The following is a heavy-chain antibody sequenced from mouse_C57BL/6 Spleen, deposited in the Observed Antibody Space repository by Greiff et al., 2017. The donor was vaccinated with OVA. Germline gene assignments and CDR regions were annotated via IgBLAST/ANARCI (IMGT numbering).Heavy chain of an antibody. Sequence: VQLQQSGPVLVKPGASVKMSCKASGYTFTDYYMNWVKQSHGKSLEWIGVINPYNGGTSYNQKFKGKATLTVDKSSSTAYMELNSLTSEDSAVYYCARGGGNGYDGSDYWGQGTTLTVSS. V-gene: IGHV1-19*01. J-gene: IGHJ2*01. D-gene: IGHD2-2*01. CDR3: ARGGGNGYDGSDY. CDR2: INPYNGGT. CDR1: GYTFTDYY.